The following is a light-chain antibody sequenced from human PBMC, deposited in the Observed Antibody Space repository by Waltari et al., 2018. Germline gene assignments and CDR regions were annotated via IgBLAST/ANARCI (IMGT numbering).Light chain of an antibody. Sequence: DIQMTQSPSSLSASVGDRVTITCRASQAINNYLSWHQQKPGKAPKSLIHYVSNLETGVPSRFSGRRSGTDYILTITSLQPEDVATYYCQQYSNFPLTFGGGTKVEIK. CDR1: QAINNY. V-gene: IGKV1-33*01. CDR2: YVS. CDR3: QQYSNFPLT. J-gene: IGKJ4*01.